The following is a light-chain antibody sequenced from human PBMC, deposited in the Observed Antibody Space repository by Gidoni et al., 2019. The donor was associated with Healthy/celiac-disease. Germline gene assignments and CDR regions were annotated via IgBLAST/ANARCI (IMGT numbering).Light chain of an antibody. Sequence: EILLTQSPATLSLSPGERATLSCRASQSVSSYLAWYQQKPGQAPRLLIYDAPTRATGIPARFSGSGSGTDFTLTISSLEPEDFAVYYCQQRSNWPPWTFGQGTKVEIK. J-gene: IGKJ1*01. V-gene: IGKV3-11*01. CDR3: QQRSNWPPWT. CDR2: DAP. CDR1: QSVSSY.